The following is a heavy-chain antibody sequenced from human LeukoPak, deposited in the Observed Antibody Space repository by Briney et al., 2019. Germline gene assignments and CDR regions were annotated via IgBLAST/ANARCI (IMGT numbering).Heavy chain of an antibody. CDR3: AREGTVTTKRSGDIDY. CDR2: ISSSSSYI. D-gene: IGHD4-17*01. Sequence: GGPLRLSCAASGFTFSSYSMSWVRQAPGKGLEWVSSISSSSSYIYYADSVKGRFTISRDNAKNSLYLQMNSLRAEDTAVYYCAREGTVTTKRSGDIDYWGQGTLVTVSS. J-gene: IGHJ4*02. V-gene: IGHV3-21*01. CDR1: GFTFSSYS.